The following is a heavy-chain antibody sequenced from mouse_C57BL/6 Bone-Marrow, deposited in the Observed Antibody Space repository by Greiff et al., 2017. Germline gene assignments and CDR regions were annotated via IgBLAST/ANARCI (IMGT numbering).Heavy chain of an antibody. V-gene: IGHV1-61*01. Sequence: QVQLQQPGAELVRPGSSVKLSCKASGYTFTSYWMDWVKQRPGQGLEWIGNIYPSDSETHYNQKFKDKAILTVDKSSSTAYMQLSSLTSEDSAVYYCARGDYGSGFDYWGQGTTLTVSS. CDR1: GYTFTSYW. CDR2: IYPSDSET. D-gene: IGHD1-1*01. CDR3: ARGDYGSGFDY. J-gene: IGHJ2*01.